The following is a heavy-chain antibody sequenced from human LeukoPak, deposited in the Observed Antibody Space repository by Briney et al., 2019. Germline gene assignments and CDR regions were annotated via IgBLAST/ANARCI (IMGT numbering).Heavy chain of an antibody. CDR3: ARAPPDCDSSGYPNWFDP. CDR2: MNPNSGNT. D-gene: IGHD3-22*01. CDR1: GYTFTSYD. J-gene: IGHJ5*02. V-gene: IGHV1-8*01. Sequence: AASVKVSCKASGYTFTSYDINWVRQATGQGLEWMGWMNPNSGNTGYAQKFQGRVTMTRNTSISTAYMELSSLRSEDTAVYYCARAPPDCDSSGYPNWFDPWGQGTLVTVSS.